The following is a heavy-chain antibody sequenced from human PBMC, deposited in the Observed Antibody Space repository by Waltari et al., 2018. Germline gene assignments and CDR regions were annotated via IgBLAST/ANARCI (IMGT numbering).Heavy chain of an antibody. D-gene: IGHD6-19*01. CDR1: GYTLTELT. V-gene: IGHV1-24*01. CDR2: FDPEDGET. CDR3: ATGVQQGGVVQQWLAIDY. Sequence: QVQLVQSGAEVKKTGASVKVTCKVSGYTLTELTMHWVRQAPGKGLEWRGGFDPEDGETIYAQKFQGRVTMTEDTSTDTAYMELSSLRSEDTAVYYCATGVQQGGVVQQWLAIDYWGQGTLVTVSS. J-gene: IGHJ4*02.